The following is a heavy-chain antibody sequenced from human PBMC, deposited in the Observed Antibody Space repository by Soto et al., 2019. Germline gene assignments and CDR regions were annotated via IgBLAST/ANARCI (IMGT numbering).Heavy chain of an antibody. D-gene: IGHD2-2*01. J-gene: IGHJ1*01. CDR2: ISGSGGST. Sequence: PGGSLRLSCAASGFTISSYAMSWVRQAPGKGLEWVSAISGSGGSTYYADSVKGRFTISRDNSKNTLYLQMNSLRAEDTAVYYCAIPRDLVFIDEYFQHWGQGTLVTVSS. CDR3: AIPRDLVFIDEYFQH. CDR1: GFTISSYA. V-gene: IGHV3-23*01.